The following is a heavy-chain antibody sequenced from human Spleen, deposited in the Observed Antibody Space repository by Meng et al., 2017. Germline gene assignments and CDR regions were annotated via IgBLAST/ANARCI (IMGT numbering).Heavy chain of an antibody. CDR2: INQDGSVV. CDR1: GFIFGIYW. D-gene: IGHD2-8*01. CDR3: AKGGRSVSREKNWFDP. J-gene: IGHJ5*02. Sequence: GESLKISCEASGFIFGIYWMSWARQTPGKALEWVAIINQDGSVVNYMDSVKGRFTISRDQAKNSLSLEMKSLRAEDTAVYYCAKGGRSVSREKNWFDPRGRGPLVTVSS. V-gene: IGHV3-7*03.